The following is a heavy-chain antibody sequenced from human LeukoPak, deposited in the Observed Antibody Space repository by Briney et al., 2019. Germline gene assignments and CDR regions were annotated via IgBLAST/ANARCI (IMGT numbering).Heavy chain of an antibody. Sequence: PGGSLRLSCAASGFTFSSFAMSWVRQAPGKGLGWVSTLSYSSTSTYYADSVKGRFTISRDNSKNTLFLQMNSLRAEDTSIYYCAKGGTKSWDAFDIWGQGTMVTVSS. CDR1: GFTFSSFA. CDR2: LSYSSTST. V-gene: IGHV3-23*01. CDR3: AKGGTKSWDAFDI. J-gene: IGHJ3*02. D-gene: IGHD2-2*01.